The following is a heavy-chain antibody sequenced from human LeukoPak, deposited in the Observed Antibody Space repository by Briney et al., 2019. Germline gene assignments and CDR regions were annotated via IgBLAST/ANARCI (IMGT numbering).Heavy chain of an antibody. CDR2: ISYTGRT. CDR1: GGSISGDSYY. Sequence: PSETLSLTCTVSGGSISGDSYYWGWIRQPPGKGLEWIGYISYTGRTYYNPSLKSRVTISIDTSKNQFSLRLTSVTAADTAVYYCASAERRSARYKYWGQGTLVTVSS. V-gene: IGHV4-30-4*08. CDR3: ASAERRSARYKY. D-gene: IGHD2-2*02. J-gene: IGHJ4*02.